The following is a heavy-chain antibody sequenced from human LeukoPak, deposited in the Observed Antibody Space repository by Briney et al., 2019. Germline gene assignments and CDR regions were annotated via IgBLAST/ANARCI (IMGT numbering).Heavy chain of an antibody. Sequence: PGGSLRLSCAASGFTVSSNYMSWVRQAPGKGLEWVSVIYSGGSTYYADSVKGRFTISRDNSKNTLYLKMNSLRAEDTAVYYCARDLVHYYDSSGYYYYYYGMDVWGQGTTVTVSS. CDR3: ARDLVHYYDSSGYYYYYYGMDV. J-gene: IGHJ6*02. V-gene: IGHV3-66*01. D-gene: IGHD3-22*01. CDR1: GFTVSSNY. CDR2: IYSGGST.